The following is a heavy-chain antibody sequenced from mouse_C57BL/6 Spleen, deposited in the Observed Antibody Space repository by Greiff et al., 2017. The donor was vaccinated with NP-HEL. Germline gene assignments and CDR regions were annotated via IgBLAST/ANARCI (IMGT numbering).Heavy chain of an antibody. D-gene: IGHD1-1*01. CDR1: GFTFSSYA. Sequence: EVKLVESGGGLVKPGGSLKLSCAASGFTFSSYAMSWVRQTPEKRLEWVATISDGGSYTYYPENVKGRFTISRDNAKNNLYLQMSHLKSEDTAMDYVARVEYYSSSPWYFDVWGTGTTVTVSS. CDR2: ISDGGSYT. V-gene: IGHV5-4*03. J-gene: IGHJ1*03. CDR3: ARVEYYSSSPWYFDV.